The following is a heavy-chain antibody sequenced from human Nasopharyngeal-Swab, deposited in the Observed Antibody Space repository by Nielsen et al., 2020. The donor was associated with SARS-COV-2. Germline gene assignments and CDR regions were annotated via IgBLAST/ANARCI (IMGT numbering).Heavy chain of an antibody. V-gene: IGHV4-61*05. D-gene: IGHD1-26*01. CDR1: GGFISSGSIRSYY. CDR2: SSYTGIT. Sequence: SETLSLTCTVSGGFISSGSIRSYYRRWIRQPPGKGLEWIGYSSYTGITNYNPSPKSRVTISVDMSKNQFSLKLSSVAAADTAGYYCAREVVGGLVDSWGQGTLVTVSS. CDR3: AREVVGGLVDS. J-gene: IGHJ4*02.